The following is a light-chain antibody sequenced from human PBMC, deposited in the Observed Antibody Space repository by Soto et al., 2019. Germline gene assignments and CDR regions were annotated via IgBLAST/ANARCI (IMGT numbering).Light chain of an antibody. CDR3: QHRSTWPRT. J-gene: IGKJ4*01. CDR1: QSVTSS. V-gene: IGKV3-11*01. Sequence: EIVLPQSPGTLSLSPGERATLSCRASQSVTSSLVWSQQKPGQAPRLLIYDASDRATGIPARFSGSGSGTDFTLTISSLEPEDSAVYYCQHRSTWPRTFGGGTKVE. CDR2: DAS.